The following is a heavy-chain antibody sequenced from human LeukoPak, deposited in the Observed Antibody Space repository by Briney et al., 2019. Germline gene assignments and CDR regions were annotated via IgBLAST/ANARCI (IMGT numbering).Heavy chain of an antibody. Sequence: PGGSLRLSCAASGFTFSSYAMSWVRQAPGKGLEWISYISPASNTIYYADSVKGRFTISRDNAKNSVFLQMSSLRDEDTAVYYCARDRPNILGLDPWGQGTLVTVSS. V-gene: IGHV3-48*02. CDR1: GFTFSSYA. J-gene: IGHJ5*02. CDR3: ARDRPNILGLDP. D-gene: IGHD2/OR15-2a*01. CDR2: ISPASNTI.